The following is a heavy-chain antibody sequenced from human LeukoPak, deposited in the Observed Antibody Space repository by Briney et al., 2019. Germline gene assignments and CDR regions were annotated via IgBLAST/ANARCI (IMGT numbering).Heavy chain of an antibody. D-gene: IGHD6-13*01. CDR3: ARVRWYSNVYYFYYMDV. J-gene: IGHJ6*03. CDR1: GFTFSDFG. V-gene: IGHV3-33*01. CDR2: IWHDGSNN. Sequence: GGSLRLSCAASGFTFSDFGMHWVRQAPGKGLEWLAVIWHDGSNNYYADPVRGRVSISRDNSKSALYLQMNSLRGEDTAVYYCARVRWYSNVYYFYYMDVWGRGTAVTVSS.